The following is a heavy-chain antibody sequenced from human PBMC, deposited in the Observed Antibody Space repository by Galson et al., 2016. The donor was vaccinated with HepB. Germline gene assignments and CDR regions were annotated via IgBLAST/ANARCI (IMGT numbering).Heavy chain of an antibody. J-gene: IGHJ5*02. Sequence: SLRLSCAASGFTFDDYAMHWVRQAPGKGLEWISGINLNIVILGYADSFKGRFTIPRDNAKNSLYLQMNALRAEDTALYYCVTDTDGVVVAATGGLGPWGQGTLVTVSS. CDR1: GFTFDDYA. CDR2: INLNIVIL. D-gene: IGHD2-15*01. V-gene: IGHV3-9*01. CDR3: VTDTDGVVVAATGGLGP.